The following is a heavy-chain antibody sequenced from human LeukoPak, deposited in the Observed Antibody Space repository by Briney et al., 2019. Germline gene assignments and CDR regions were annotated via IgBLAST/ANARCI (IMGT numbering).Heavy chain of an antibody. J-gene: IGHJ4*02. CDR2: INPSGGST. CDR3: ARAVLTGYYTPDFDY. D-gene: IGHD3-9*01. CDR1: GYTFTSYY. Sequence: ASVTVSCKASGYTFTSYYMHWVRQAPGQGLEWMGIINPSGGSTSYAQKFQGRVTMTRDTSTSTVYMELSSLRSEDTAVYYCARAVLTGYYTPDFDYWGQGTLVTVSS. V-gene: IGHV1-46*01.